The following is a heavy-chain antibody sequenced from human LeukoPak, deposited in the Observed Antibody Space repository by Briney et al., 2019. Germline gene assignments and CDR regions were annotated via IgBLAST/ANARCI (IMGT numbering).Heavy chain of an antibody. CDR3: TIEVVFSGSHSDSTSSSVGDGDY. CDR2: ITPIVGIP. Sequence: SVKVSRKASGGTFSRKAISWVRQAPGQGLELMGRITPIVGIPNYTVNFQGRVTITADTSTSTAYMELSGLRSEDTAVYYCTIEVVFSGSHSDSTSSSVGDGDYWGRGTLIIVSS. CDR1: GGTFSRKA. D-gene: IGHD3-10*01. J-gene: IGHJ4*02. V-gene: IGHV1-69*04.